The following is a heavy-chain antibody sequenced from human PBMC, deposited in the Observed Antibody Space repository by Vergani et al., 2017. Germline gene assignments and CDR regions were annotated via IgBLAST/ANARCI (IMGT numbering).Heavy chain of an antibody. CDR3: ARDRLRGFRVGFFDL. J-gene: IGHJ2*01. CDR1: GFSFRTFS. D-gene: IGHD2-15*01. CDR2: ISPDGRTT. Sequence: DVDLVESGGGFVQPGGSRRLSCAASGFSFRTFSMFWVRQPPGKGLAWVSKISPDGRTTEYADSVRGRFTISRDNANSMLYLQMNSLRAEDTAVYYCARDRLRGFRVGFFDLWGRGTLVTVSS. V-gene: IGHV3-74*03.